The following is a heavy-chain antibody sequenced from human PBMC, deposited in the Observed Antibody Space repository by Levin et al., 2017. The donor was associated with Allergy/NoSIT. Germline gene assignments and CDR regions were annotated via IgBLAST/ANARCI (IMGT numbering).Heavy chain of an antibody. D-gene: IGHD6-13*01. CDR2: ISWNRGSL. CDR3: AKGGAAAGPLFDY. V-gene: IGHV3-9*01. Sequence: LSGGSLRLSCVASGFNLHDYAMHWVRQAPGKGLEWVSSISWNRGSLDYADSVKGRFTISRDDAKNSLYLQMNSLRPEDTAFYYCAKGGAAAGPLFDYWGQGTLVSVSS. J-gene: IGHJ4*02. CDR1: GFNLHDYA.